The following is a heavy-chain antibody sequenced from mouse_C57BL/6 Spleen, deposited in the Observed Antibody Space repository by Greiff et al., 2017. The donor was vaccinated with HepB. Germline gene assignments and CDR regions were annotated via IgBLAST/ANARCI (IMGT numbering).Heavy chain of an antibody. CDR3: ARGLELRLHFDY. CDR2: IYPGSGST. V-gene: IGHV1-55*01. Sequence: QVQLQQPGAELVKPGASVKMSCKASGYTFTSYWITWVKQRPGQGLEWIGDIYPGSGSTNYNEKFKSKATLTVDTSSSTAYMQLSSLTSEDSAVYYCARGLELRLHFDYWGQGTTLTVSS. J-gene: IGHJ2*01. CDR1: GYTFTSYW. D-gene: IGHD3-2*02.